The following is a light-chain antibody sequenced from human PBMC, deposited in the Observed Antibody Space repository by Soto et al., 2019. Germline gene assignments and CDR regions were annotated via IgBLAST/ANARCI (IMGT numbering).Light chain of an antibody. CDR1: QSVSSS. CDR2: GAS. J-gene: IGKJ5*01. CDR3: QQRSNWPVT. Sequence: EIVLTQSPATLSSSPGERATLSCRASQSVSSSLAWYQQKPGQAPRLLIYGASNRAGGIPARFSGSGSGTDFALPISGLEPVDFAVYCCQQRSNWPVTFGQGTRLEIK. V-gene: IGKV3-11*01.